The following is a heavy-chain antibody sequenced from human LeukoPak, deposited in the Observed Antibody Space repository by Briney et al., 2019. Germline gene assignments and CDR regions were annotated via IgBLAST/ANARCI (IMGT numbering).Heavy chain of an antibody. CDR1: GFTFSTYA. D-gene: IGHD5-18*01. J-gene: IGHJ3*01. CDR2: FNSGGST. Sequence: GGSRRLSCAASGFTFSTYAMGWVRQAPGNGLEWVSGFNSGGSTNYADSVKGRFTISRDNSKNTLYLQMNSLRAEDTAVYYCAKAQGYIDPFDVWGQGTMVTVSS. CDR3: AKAQGYIDPFDV. V-gene: IGHV3-23*01.